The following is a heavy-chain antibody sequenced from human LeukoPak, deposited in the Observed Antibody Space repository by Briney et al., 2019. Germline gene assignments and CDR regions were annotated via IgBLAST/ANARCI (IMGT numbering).Heavy chain of an antibody. CDR2: IYHSGNT. CDR3: ARRPSEYSSSSIWFDP. CDR1: GYSISSGYY. Sequence: PSETLSLTCAVSGYSISSGYYWGWIRQPPGKGLEWIGSIYHSGNTYYNPSLKSRVTISVDTSKNQFSLRLSSVTAADTAVYYCARRPSEYSSSSIWFDPWGRGALVTVSS. D-gene: IGHD6-6*01. V-gene: IGHV4-38-2*01. J-gene: IGHJ5*02.